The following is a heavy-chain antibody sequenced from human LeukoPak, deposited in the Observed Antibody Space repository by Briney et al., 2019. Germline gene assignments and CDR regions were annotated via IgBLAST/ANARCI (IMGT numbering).Heavy chain of an antibody. V-gene: IGHV1-69*04. CDR3: ARSRRDGYNPGDFGY. CDR1: GGTFSSYA. CDR2: IIPILGIA. Sequence: GASVKVSCKASGGTFSSYAISWVRQAPGQGLEWMGRIIPILGIANYAQKFQGRVTITADKSTSTAYMELSSLRSEDTAVYYCARSRRDGYNPGDFGYWGQGTLVTVSS. J-gene: IGHJ4*02. D-gene: IGHD5-24*01.